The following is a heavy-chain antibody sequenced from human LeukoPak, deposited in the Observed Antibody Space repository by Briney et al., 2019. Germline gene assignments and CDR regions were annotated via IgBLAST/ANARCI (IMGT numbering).Heavy chain of an antibody. CDR1: GGSISSYY. J-gene: IGHJ4*02. V-gene: IGHV4-59*01. CDR2: IYYSGST. CDR3: ARAGEMATITFDY. Sequence: SETLSLTCTVSGGSISSYYWSWIRQPPGKGLEWVGYIYYSGSTNYNPSLKSRVTISVDTSKNQFSLKLSSVTAADTAVYYCARAGEMATITFDYWGQGTLVTVSS. D-gene: IGHD5-24*01.